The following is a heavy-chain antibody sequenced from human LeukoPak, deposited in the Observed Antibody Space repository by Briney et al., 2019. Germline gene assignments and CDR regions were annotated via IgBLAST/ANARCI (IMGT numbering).Heavy chain of an antibody. Sequence: SGGSLRLSCAASGFIFCGYAMHWVRQAPGKGLQWLAVISYDGGKTYYADSVEGRFTISRDNSKSTVYLEINSLRSEDTAIYYCARGFNDFWSGSQLEYWGQGTLVTVSS. V-gene: IGHV3-30-3*01. J-gene: IGHJ4*02. D-gene: IGHD3-3*01. CDR3: ARGFNDFWSGSQLEY. CDR1: GFIFCGYA. CDR2: ISYDGGKT.